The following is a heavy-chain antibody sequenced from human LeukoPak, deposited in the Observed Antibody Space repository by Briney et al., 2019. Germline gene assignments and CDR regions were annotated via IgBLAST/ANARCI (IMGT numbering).Heavy chain of an antibody. CDR3: ATAVINRGYSGYYAGWFDP. CDR1: GYTFTSYD. V-gene: IGHV1-8*03. Sequence: ASVKVSCKASGYTFTSYDINWVRQATGQGLEWMGWMNPNSGNTDYAQKFQGRVTITRNTSISTAYMELSSLRSEDTAVYYCATAVINRGYSGYYAGWFDPWGQGTLVTVSS. D-gene: IGHD5-12*01. J-gene: IGHJ5*02. CDR2: MNPNSGNT.